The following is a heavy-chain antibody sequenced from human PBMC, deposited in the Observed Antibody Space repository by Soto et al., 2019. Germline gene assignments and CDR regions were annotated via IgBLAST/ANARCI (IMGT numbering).Heavy chain of an antibody. Sequence: PGGSLRLSCAASGFTFSTYAMIWVRQAPGKGLEWVSGISGSGGDTYYADSVMGRFTVSRDNSKNTLYLQMNSLRVEDTAVYYCAKDGVIGTRIYYFHHWGQGARVTVSS. J-gene: IGHJ4*02. V-gene: IGHV3-23*01. CDR2: ISGSGGDT. CDR3: AKDGVIGTRIYYFHH. CDR1: GFTFSTYA. D-gene: IGHD2-15*01.